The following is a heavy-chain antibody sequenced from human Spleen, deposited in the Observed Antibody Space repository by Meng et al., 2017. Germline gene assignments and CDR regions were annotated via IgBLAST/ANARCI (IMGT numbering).Heavy chain of an antibody. Sequence: QVQLVKSGAEVKKPGASVKVSCKVSGYTLTELSMHWVRQAPGKGLEWMGGFDPEDGETIYAQKFQGRVTMTEDTSTDTAYMELSSLRSEDTAVYYCARGPRWLPQKTTFLDYWGQGTLVTVSS. CDR1: GYTLTELS. D-gene: IGHD5-24*01. CDR3: ARGPRWLPQKTTFLDY. CDR2: FDPEDGET. J-gene: IGHJ4*02. V-gene: IGHV1-24*01.